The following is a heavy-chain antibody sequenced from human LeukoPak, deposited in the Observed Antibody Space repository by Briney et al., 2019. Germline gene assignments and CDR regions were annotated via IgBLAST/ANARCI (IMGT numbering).Heavy chain of an antibody. Sequence: SETLSLTCAVYGGSFSGYYWSWIRQPPGKGLEWIGSIYYSGSTYYNPSLKSRVTISVDTSKNQFSLKLSSVTAADTAVYYCASPVGTWGQGTLVTVSS. J-gene: IGHJ5*02. V-gene: IGHV4-34*01. D-gene: IGHD1-26*01. CDR1: GGSFSGYY. CDR2: IYYSGST. CDR3: ASPVGT.